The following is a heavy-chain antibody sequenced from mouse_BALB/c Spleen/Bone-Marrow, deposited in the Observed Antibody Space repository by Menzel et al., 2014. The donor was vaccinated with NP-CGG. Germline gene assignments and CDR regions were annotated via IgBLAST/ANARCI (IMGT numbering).Heavy chain of an antibody. CDR1: GLNIKDTY. CDR2: IDPANGNT. D-gene: IGHD1-1*01. CDR3: ARPYYYGSSYYVMDY. Sequence: VQLQQSGTELVKPGATVKLSCTASGLNIKDTYMHWVKQRPEQGLEWIGRIDPANGNTRYDPKFQGKATITADTSSNTAYLQLTSLTSEDTAVYYCARPYYYGSSYYVMDYWGQGTSVTVSS. V-gene: IGHV14-3*02. J-gene: IGHJ4*01.